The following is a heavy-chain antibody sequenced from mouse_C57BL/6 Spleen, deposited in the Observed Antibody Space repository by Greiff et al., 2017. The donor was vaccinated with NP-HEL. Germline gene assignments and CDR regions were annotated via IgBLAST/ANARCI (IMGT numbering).Heavy chain of an antibody. V-gene: IGHV5-4*03. CDR2: ISDGGSYT. D-gene: IGHD2-4*01. Sequence: EVMLVESGGGLVKPGGSLKLSCAASGFTFSSYAMSWVRQTPEKRLEWVATISDGGSYTYYPDNVKGRFTISRDNAKNNLYLQMSHLKSEDTAMYYCASYYDDWFAYWGQGTLVTVSA. J-gene: IGHJ3*01. CDR1: GFTFSSYA. CDR3: ASYYDDWFAY.